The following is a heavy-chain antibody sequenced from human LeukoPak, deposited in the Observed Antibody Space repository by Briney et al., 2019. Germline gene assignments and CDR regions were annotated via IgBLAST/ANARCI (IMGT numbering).Heavy chain of an antibody. D-gene: IGHD5-18*01. V-gene: IGHV3-23*01. J-gene: IGHJ4*02. CDR2: ISAGGGST. CDR3: AQSSYNYGLPHN. CDR1: GFTFSSYA. Sequence: GGSLRLSCAASGFTFSSYAMSWVRQAPGKGLEWVSVISAGGGSTYYADSVKGRFTISRDNSKSTLYLQMNSLRAEDTAVYYCAQSSYNYGLPHNWGQGTLVTVSS.